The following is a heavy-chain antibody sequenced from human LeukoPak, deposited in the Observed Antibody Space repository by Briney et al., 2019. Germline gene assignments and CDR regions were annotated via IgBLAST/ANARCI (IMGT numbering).Heavy chain of an antibody. CDR1: GFTFSSYW. Sequence: GGSLRLSCAASGFTFSSYWMSWVRQAPGKGLEWVANIKQDGSEKYYVDSVKGRFTISRDNAKNSLYLQMNSLRAEDTAVYYCARGDYYYYYYGMDVWGQGTTVTVSS. J-gene: IGHJ6*02. CDR2: IKQDGSEK. D-gene: IGHD3-16*01. V-gene: IGHV3-7*03. CDR3: ARGDYYYYYYGMDV.